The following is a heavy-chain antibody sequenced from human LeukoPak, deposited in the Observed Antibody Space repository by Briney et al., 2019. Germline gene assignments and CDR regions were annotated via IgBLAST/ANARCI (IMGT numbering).Heavy chain of an antibody. Sequence: VASVKVSCKASGGTFSSYAISWVRQAPGQGLEWMGRIIPILGIANYAQKFQGRVTIPADKSTSTAYMELSSLRSEDTAVYYCAVETYYYDSSGYSVGTYYFDYWGQGTLVTVSS. CDR2: IIPILGIA. D-gene: IGHD3-22*01. CDR3: AVETYYYDSSGYSVGTYYFDY. V-gene: IGHV1-69*04. CDR1: GGTFSSYA. J-gene: IGHJ4*02.